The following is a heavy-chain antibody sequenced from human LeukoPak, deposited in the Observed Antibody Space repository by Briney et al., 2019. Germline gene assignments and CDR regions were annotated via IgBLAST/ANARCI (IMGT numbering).Heavy chain of an antibody. CDR2: INPSGGST. V-gene: IGHV1-46*01. Sequence: GASVKVSCKASGGTFSSYAISWVRQAPGRGLEWMGIINPSGGSTSYAQKFQGRVTMTRDTSTSTVYMELSSLRSEDTAVYYCARDKPLGPTYYYDSSGPNWFDPWGQGTLVTVSS. CDR1: GGTFSSYA. CDR3: ARDKPLGPTYYYDSSGPNWFDP. D-gene: IGHD3-22*01. J-gene: IGHJ5*02.